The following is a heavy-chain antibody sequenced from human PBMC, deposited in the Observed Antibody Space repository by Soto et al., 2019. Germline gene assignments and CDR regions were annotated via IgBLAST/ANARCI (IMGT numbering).Heavy chain of an antibody. CDR2: INAGNGNT. D-gene: IGHD2-2*01. CDR3: ARDKYCISTSCYPGWFDP. CDR1: GYTFTSYA. Sequence: ASVKVSCKASGYTFTSYAMHWVRQAPGQRLEWMGWINAGNGNTKYSQKFQGRVTITRDTSASTAYMEPSSLRSEDTAVYYCARDKYCISTSCYPGWFDPWGQGTLVTVSS. V-gene: IGHV1-3*01. J-gene: IGHJ5*02.